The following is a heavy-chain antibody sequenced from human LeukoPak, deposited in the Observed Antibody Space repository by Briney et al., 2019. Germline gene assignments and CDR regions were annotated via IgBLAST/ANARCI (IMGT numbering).Heavy chain of an antibody. J-gene: IGHJ6*02. Sequence: GGSLRLSCAVSGFTVSSAWMNWVRQAPGKGLEWVGRIQSKTDGGTTEYAAPVKGRFTISRDDSTNTLYLQMNSPKTEDTGVYYCAAGGRVWGQGTTVTVSS. CDR1: GFTVSSAW. CDR2: IQSKTDGGTT. D-gene: IGHD3-10*01. CDR3: AAGGRV. V-gene: IGHV3-15*07.